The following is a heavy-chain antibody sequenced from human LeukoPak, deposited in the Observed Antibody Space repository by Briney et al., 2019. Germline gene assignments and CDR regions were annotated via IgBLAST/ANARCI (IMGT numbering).Heavy chain of an antibody. CDR2: ISSSSSYI. D-gene: IGHD2-21*02. Sequence: GGSLRLSCAASGFTFSSYSMNWVRQAPGKGLEWVSSISSSSSYIYYADSVKGRFTISRDNAKNSLYLQMNSLRAEDTAVYYCAKLESYCGGDCYSAVSPSWGQGTLVTVSS. CDR1: GFTFSSYS. CDR3: AKLESYCGGDCYSAVSPS. V-gene: IGHV3-21*04. J-gene: IGHJ5*02.